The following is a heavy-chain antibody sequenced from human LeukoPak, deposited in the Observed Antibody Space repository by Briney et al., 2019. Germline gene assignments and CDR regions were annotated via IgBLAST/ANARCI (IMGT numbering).Heavy chain of an antibody. J-gene: IGHJ3*02. CDR1: GFTFSSYA. CDR3: AKSCGYGLRRDAFDI. D-gene: IGHD5-12*01. Sequence: GGSLRLSCAASGFTFSSYAMSWVRQAPGKGLEWVSAISGSGGSTYYADSVKGRFTISGDNSKNTLFLQMNSLRAEDTAVYYCAKSCGYGLRRDAFDIWGQGTMVTVSS. V-gene: IGHV3-23*01. CDR2: ISGSGGST.